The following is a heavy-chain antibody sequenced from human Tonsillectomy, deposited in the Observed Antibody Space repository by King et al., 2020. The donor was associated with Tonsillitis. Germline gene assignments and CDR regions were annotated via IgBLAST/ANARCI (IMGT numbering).Heavy chain of an antibody. CDR1: GFTFSAYY. D-gene: IGHD2-21*02. Sequence: VQLVESGGGLVKPGGSLRLSCAASGFTFSAYYMSWIRLAPGKGLEWGSYISSSSSYTNYADSVKGRFTISRDNAENSLYLQMNSLRDEDTAVYYCARISPSTVVTDLLTPAQAFDICGQGTMVTVSS. CDR2: ISSSSSYT. J-gene: IGHJ3*02. CDR3: ARISPSTVVTDLLTPAQAFDI. V-gene: IGHV3-11*06.